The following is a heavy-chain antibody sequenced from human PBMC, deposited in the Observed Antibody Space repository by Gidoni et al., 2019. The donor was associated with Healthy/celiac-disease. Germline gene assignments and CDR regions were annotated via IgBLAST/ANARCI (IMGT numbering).Heavy chain of an antibody. D-gene: IGHD3-22*01. CDR2: IRSKAYGGTT. CDR1: VVPCGSYA. CDR3: TRDYTYYYDSSGYYPSGVFDY. V-gene: IGHV3-49*03. J-gene: IGHJ4*02. Sequence: EVQLVESGGGLVQPVRSLSLSCTPSVVPCGSYAVTLFATAPGKGLEWVGCIRSKAYGGTTEYVASVKGRSTISRDDSKSSAYLQLNSLKTDDTAVYYCTRDYTYYYDSSGYYPSGVFDYWGQGTLVTVSS.